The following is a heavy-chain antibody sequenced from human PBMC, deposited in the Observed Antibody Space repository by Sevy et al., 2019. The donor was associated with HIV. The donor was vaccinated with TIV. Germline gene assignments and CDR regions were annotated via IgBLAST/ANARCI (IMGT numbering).Heavy chain of an antibody. CDR3: ATTKDYYDSSGCPFDY. J-gene: IGHJ4*02. D-gene: IGHD3-22*01. CDR1: GYTLTGLS. CDR2: FDPEDGET. Sequence: SSVKVSCKVSGYTLTGLSMHWVRQAPGKGLEWMGSFDPEDGETIYAQNFQGRVTMTEDTSTDTAYMELSSLRSEDTAVYFCATTKDYYDSSGCPFDYWGQGTLVTVSS. V-gene: IGHV1-24*01.